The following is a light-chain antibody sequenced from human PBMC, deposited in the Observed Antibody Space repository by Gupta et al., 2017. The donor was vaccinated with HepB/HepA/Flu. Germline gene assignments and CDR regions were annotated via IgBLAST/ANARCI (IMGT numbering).Light chain of an antibody. CDR3: SSFAGSNNLI. CDR2: EVN. CDR1: SSDVGTYDY. J-gene: IGLJ2*01. V-gene: IGLV2-8*01. Sequence: QSALTQPPSASGSPGQSVTISCTGSSSDVGTYDYVSWYQQHPGKAPKLMIYEVNKRPSVVPDRFSGSKSGNTASLTVSGLQADDEADYYCSSFAGSNNLIFGGGTKLTVL.